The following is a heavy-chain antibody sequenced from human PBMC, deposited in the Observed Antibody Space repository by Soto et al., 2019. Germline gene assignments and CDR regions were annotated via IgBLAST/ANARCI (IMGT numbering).Heavy chain of an antibody. D-gene: IGHD6-19*01. CDR1: GFTFSNYW. V-gene: IGHV3-7*03. CDR3: AADTPEISGWLDY. CDR2: INEGGGEK. Sequence: GGSLRLSCAASGFTFSNYWITWVRQAPGKGLEWVSNINEGGGEKYYVDSVKGRFTISRDNSKNTLYLQMNSLETEDTAVYYCAADTPEISGWLDYWGQGTLVTVSS. J-gene: IGHJ4*02.